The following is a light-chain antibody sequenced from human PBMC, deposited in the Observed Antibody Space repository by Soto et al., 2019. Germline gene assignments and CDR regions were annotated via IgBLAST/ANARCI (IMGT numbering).Light chain of an antibody. J-gene: IGKJ1*01. Sequence: NGFTKYNDTLSLSPGERATLPRRASQSVSNSYLVWHQQKPGQAPRLLIYAASRRATGIPDRFSGSGSGTDFTLTISRLEPEDFAVYYCQQYGSSPWTFGQGTMVDIK. V-gene: IGKV3-20*01. CDR1: QSVSNSY. CDR3: QQYGSSPWT. CDR2: AAS.